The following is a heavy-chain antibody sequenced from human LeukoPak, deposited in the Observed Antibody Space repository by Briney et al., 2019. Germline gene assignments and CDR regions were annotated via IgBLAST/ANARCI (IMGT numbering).Heavy chain of an antibody. CDR3: VREQRIVGASMIDY. Sequence: GGSLRLSCAASGFTFNTYWMTWVRQPPGKGRRGVANIKQDGSEAYYVDSVKGRFTVSRDNAKDSVYLQMRNLRAEDTAVYYCVREQRIVGASMIDYWGQGTLVTVSS. V-gene: IGHV3-7*03. J-gene: IGHJ4*02. CDR1: GFTFNTYW. CDR2: IKQDGSEA. D-gene: IGHD1-26*01.